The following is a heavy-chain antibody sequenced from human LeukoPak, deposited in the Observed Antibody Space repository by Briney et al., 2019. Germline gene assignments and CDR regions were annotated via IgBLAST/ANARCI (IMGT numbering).Heavy chain of an antibody. CDR2: ISGSGGST. V-gene: IGHV3-23*01. Sequence: GGSLRLSCAASGFTFSSYAMSWVRQAPGKGLEGVSAISGSGGSTYYADSVKGRFTISRDNSKNTLYLQMNSLRAEDTAVYYCAKDPYYGSGSYLFDYWGQGTLVTVSS. CDR3: AKDPYYGSGSYLFDY. CDR1: GFTFSSYA. D-gene: IGHD3-10*01. J-gene: IGHJ4*02.